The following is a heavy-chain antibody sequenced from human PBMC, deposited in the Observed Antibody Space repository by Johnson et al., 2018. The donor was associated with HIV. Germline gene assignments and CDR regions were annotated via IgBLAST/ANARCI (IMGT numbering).Heavy chain of an antibody. V-gene: IGHV3-30*02. Sequence: QVQLVESGGGVVQPWGSLRLSCAASGFTFSNYGMHWVRQAPGKGLEWVAFIRYDGSNKYYADSVKGRFTISRDNSKNTLYLQMNSLRAEDTAVCYCARYYFGAGSYYNPDAFDIWGQGTMVTVSS. J-gene: IGHJ3*02. CDR3: ARYYFGAGSYYNPDAFDI. D-gene: IGHD3-10*01. CDR2: IRYDGSNK. CDR1: GFTFSNYG.